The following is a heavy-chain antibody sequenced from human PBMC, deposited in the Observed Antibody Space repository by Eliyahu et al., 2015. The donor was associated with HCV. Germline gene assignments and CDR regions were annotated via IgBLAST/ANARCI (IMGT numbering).Heavy chain of an antibody. CDR3: ARGGGARSVRWFDP. CDR2: MNPNSGNT. V-gene: IGHV1-8*01. CDR1: GYXFTSXD. D-gene: IGHD2-8*01. Sequence: QVQLVQSGAEVKKPGASVKXSCXASGYXFTSXDINWGRQATGQGLEWMGXMNPNSGNTGYAQKFQGRVTMTRNTSISTAYMELSSLRSEDTAVYYCARGGGARSVRWFDPWGQGTLVTVSS. J-gene: IGHJ5*02.